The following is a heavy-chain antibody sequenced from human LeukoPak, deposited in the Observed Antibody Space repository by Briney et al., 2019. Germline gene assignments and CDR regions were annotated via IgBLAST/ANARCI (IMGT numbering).Heavy chain of an antibody. J-gene: IGHJ4*02. CDR1: GFTFRSYD. Sequence: GSLRLSCEASGFTFRSYDMYWVRQAPGKGLEWVSNIGTAGDTYYADSVKGRFTISRDNARNSLDLHMSSLGAEDTAVYYCAREGDGSRYYFDYWGQGILVTVSS. V-gene: IGHV3-13*01. CDR2: IGTAGDT. D-gene: IGHD2-21*01. CDR3: AREGDGSRYYFDY.